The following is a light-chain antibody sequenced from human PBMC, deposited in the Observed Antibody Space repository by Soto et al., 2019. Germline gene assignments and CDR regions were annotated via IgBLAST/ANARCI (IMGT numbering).Light chain of an antibody. CDR2: AAS. CDR1: QSISNY. V-gene: IGKV1-39*01. Sequence: DIQMTQSPSSLSASVGDRVTITCRASQSISNYLNWYQQKPGKAPKLLIYAASSLQSGVPSRFSGSGSGTDFTLTISSLQPEDFATYYCQQSYRTPPYTFGQGTKLGIK. CDR3: QQSYRTPPYT. J-gene: IGKJ2*01.